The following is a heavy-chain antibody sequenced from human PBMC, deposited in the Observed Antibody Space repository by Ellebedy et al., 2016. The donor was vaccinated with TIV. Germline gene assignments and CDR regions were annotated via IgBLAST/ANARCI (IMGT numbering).Heavy chain of an antibody. D-gene: IGHD1-26*01. Sequence: PGGSLRLSCAVSGFTFSTLAMSWVRQAPGKGLEWVSFIGGSGDRTYYADSVKGRFTISRDNSKNTLYLRMDSLRVEDTAIYYCADDPWGVGPAFDIWGQGTMVTVSS. CDR1: GFTFSTLA. CDR3: ADDPWGVGPAFDI. CDR2: IGGSGDRT. V-gene: IGHV3-23*01. J-gene: IGHJ3*02.